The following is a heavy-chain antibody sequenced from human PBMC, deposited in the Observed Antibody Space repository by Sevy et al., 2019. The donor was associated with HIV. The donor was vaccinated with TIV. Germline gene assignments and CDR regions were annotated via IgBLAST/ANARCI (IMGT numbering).Heavy chain of an antibody. Sequence: GGSLRLSCAASGFTFSSYSMNWVRQAPGKGLEWVSSISSSSSYIYYADSVKGRFTISRDNAKNSLYLQMNSLRAEDTAVYYCARGEFRYYDYVWGGAPSLGGYFDYWGQGTLVTVSS. CDR1: GFTFSSYS. D-gene: IGHD3-16*01. CDR2: ISSSSSYI. V-gene: IGHV3-21*01. J-gene: IGHJ4*02. CDR3: ARGEFRYYDYVWGGAPSLGGYFDY.